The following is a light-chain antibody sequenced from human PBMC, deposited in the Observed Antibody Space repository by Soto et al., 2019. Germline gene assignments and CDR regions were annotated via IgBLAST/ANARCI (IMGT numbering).Light chain of an antibody. Sequence: QAVVTQEPSVTVSPGGTVTLTCGSNTGPVTRGHWPYWFQHKPGQAPRTVIYETSTKESWTPARFSGSLLGGKAALTLSGAQTEDEADYYCLLSYGDPWVFGGGNKLTVL. CDR1: TGPVTRGHW. CDR3: LLSYGDPWV. CDR2: ETS. J-gene: IGLJ3*02. V-gene: IGLV7-46*01.